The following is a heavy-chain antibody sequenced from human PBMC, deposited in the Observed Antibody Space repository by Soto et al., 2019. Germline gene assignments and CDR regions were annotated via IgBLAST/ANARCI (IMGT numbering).Heavy chain of an antibody. D-gene: IGHD2-15*01. J-gene: IGHJ4*01. CDR1: GFSLTSSGVG. V-gene: IGHV2-5*02. CDR2: IYWDEDK. Sequence: QITLKESGPTLVKPTQTLTLTCTFSGFSLTSSGVGVGWIRQPPGKALEWLGIIYWDEDKRYSPSLKSRLTITKDTSKNQVDLKMTYMDPVDTATYYCGHSGGYRIIDYWGQGILVTVSS. CDR3: GHSGGYRIIDY.